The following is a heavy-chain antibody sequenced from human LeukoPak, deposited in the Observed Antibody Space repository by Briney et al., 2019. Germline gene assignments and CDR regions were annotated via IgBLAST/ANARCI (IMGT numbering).Heavy chain of an antibody. J-gene: IGHJ5*02. CDR2: IYTSGST. CDR3: PRDGIFHWFDP. Sequence: SETLSLTCTVSGCSISSYYWSWIPQPAGKGLEWIGRIYTSGSTNYNPSLKSRVTMSVDTSKNQFSLKLSSVTAADTAVYYCPRDGIFHWFDPWGQGTLVTVSS. D-gene: IGHD3-3*01. V-gene: IGHV4-4*07. CDR1: GCSISSYY.